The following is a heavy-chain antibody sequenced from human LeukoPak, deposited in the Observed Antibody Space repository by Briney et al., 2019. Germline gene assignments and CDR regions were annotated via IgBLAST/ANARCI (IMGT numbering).Heavy chain of an antibody. D-gene: IGHD5-12*01. CDR2: IYYSGST. V-gene: IGHV4-39*01. Sequence: SETLSLTCTVSGGSISSSGYYWGWIRQPPGKGLEWIGSIYYSGSTYYNPSLKSRVTISVDTSKNQFSLKLSSVTAADTAVYYCAAYGYSGFWGQGTLVTVSS. CDR3: AAYGYSGF. CDR1: GGSISSSGYY. J-gene: IGHJ4*02.